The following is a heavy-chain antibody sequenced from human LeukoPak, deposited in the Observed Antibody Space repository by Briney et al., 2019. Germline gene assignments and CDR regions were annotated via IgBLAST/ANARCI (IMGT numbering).Heavy chain of an antibody. D-gene: IGHD2-15*01. Sequence: GGSLRLSCAASGFTFSSYWMSWVRQAPGKGLEWVANIKEDGSEKYYVDSMKGRFTISRDNAKNTMSRDNAKNSLYSEMNSLRAEDTAVYYCARAVGYCRGGSCYAYYFDYWGQGTLVTVSS. CDR1: GFTFSSYW. CDR3: ARAVGYCRGGSCYAYYFDY. CDR2: IKEDGSEK. V-gene: IGHV3-7*03. J-gene: IGHJ4*02.